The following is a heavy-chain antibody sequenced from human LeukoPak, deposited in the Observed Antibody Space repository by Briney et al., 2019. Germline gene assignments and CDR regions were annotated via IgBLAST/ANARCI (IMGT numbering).Heavy chain of an antibody. CDR1: GGSISSSSYY. V-gene: IGHV4-39*01. Sequence: SETLSLACTVSGGSISSSSYYWGWIRQPPGKGLEWIGSIYYSGSTYYNPSLKSRVTISVDTSKNQFSLKLSSVAAADTAVYSCARLGLRFLEWLSRGVYWGQGTLVTVSS. CDR2: IYYSGST. CDR3: ARLGLRFLEWLSRGVY. D-gene: IGHD3-3*01. J-gene: IGHJ4*02.